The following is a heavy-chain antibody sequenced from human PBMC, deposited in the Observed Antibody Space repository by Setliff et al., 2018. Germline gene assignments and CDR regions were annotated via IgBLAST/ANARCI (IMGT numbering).Heavy chain of an antibody. CDR2: MNPNNGKT. CDR3: AEGLRGNDAFDI. D-gene: IGHD5-12*01. CDR1: GGTFSSYA. V-gene: IGHV1-8*02. Sequence: GASVKVSCKASGGTFSSYAINWVRQATGQGLELMGWMNPNNGKTGYIQKLQGRVTMTRNTSISTVYMELSSLRPEDTAVYYCAEGLRGNDAFDIWG. J-gene: IGHJ3*02.